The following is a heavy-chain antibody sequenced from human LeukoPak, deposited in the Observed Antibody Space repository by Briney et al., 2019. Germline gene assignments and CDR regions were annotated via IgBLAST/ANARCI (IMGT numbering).Heavy chain of an antibody. D-gene: IGHD2-21*02. CDR1: GGSISSYY. CDR2: IYYSGST. V-gene: IGHV4-59*05. CDR3: ARTVVTAIPCYFVY. J-gene: IGHJ4*02. Sequence: SETLSLTCTVSGGSISSYYWSWIRQPPGKGLEWIGSIYYSGSTFYNPSLKSRVTLSIDTSKNQFSLKLSSVTAADTSLYYCARTVVTAIPCYFVYWGQGTLVTVSS.